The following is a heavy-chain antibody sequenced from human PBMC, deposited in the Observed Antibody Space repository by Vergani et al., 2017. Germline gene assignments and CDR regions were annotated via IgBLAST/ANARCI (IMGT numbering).Heavy chain of an antibody. J-gene: IGHJ4*02. CDR3: ARDYEVDLHRGVLTI. CDR1: GFSLTTSG. Sequence: EVQMVESGGGLVKPGGSLRLSCAASGFSLTTSGMNWVRQAPGKGLEWVSSIIGVSSFIYYADSVMGRFTISRDNAKNSLYLQMNSLRAEDTAVYYCARDYEVDLHRGVLTIWGQGTLVTVSS. V-gene: IGHV3-21*01. D-gene: IGHD3-10*01. CDR2: IIGVSSFI.